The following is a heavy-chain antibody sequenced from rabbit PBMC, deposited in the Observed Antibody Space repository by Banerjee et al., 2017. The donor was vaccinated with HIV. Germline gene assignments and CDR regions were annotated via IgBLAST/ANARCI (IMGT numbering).Heavy chain of an antibody. CDR3: ANSVGYAYASFGL. D-gene: IGHD6-1*01. J-gene: IGHJ4*01. CDR1: GFSFSSSQW. Sequence: QSLEESGGDLVKPGASLTLTCTASGFSFSSSQWICWVRQAPGKGLEWIACFDAGSDNFTYYASWAKGRLTISKTSSTTVTLQMTNLTGADTATYFCANSVGYAYASFGLWGPGTLVTVS. V-gene: IGHV1S40*01. CDR2: FDAGSDNFT.